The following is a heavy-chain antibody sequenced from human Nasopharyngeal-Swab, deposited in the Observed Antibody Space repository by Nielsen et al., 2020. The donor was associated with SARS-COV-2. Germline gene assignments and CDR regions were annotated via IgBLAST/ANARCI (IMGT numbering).Heavy chain of an antibody. CDR3: ARDNHCSSTSCYLWFSAYYYYMDV. J-gene: IGHJ6*03. V-gene: IGHV3-21*01. CDR2: ISSSSSYI. D-gene: IGHD2-2*01. Sequence: VRQAPGKGLEWGSSISSSSSYIYYADSVKGRFTISRDNAKNSLYLQMNSLRAEDTAVYYCARDNHCSSTSCYLWFSAYYYYMDVWGKGTTVTVSS.